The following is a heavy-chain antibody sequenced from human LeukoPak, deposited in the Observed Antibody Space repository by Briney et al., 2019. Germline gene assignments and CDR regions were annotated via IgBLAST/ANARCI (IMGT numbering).Heavy chain of an antibody. CDR3: AKKLSGWSESFQH. Sequence: GGSLRLSCAASGFTFNRYWMSWVRQAPGKGLEWVANIKQDGSEKYYVDSVKGRFTISRDNSQNTLYLQINSLRAEDTAVYYCAKKLSGWSESFQHWGQGTLVTVSS. CDR1: GFTFNRYW. V-gene: IGHV3-7*03. J-gene: IGHJ1*01. CDR2: IKQDGSEK. D-gene: IGHD6-19*01.